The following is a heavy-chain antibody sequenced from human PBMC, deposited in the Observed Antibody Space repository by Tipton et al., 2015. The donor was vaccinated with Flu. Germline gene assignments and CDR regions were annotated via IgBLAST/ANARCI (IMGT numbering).Heavy chain of an antibody. Sequence: SLRLSCAASGFSLTDYYMSWVRQAPGKGLEWVSLISSSGIPIHYIDSVKGRFTISRDSVKNSLYLQMNSLRAEDTAVYYCTRDKTNTLRYCEAGMDVWGQGTTVTVSS. CDR1: GFSLTDYY. J-gene: IGHJ6*02. CDR3: TRDKTNTLRYCEAGMDV. V-gene: IGHV3-11*01. CDR2: ISSSGIPI. D-gene: IGHD3-9*01.